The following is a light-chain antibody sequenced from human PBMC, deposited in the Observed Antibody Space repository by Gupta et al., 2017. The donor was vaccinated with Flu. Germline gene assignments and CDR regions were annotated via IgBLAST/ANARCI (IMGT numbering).Light chain of an antibody. J-gene: IGKJ2*01. CDR1: QSISNN. CDR2: GAS. V-gene: IGKV3-15*01. CDR3: QQYNNLPVT. Sequence: VMTQSPATLSVSAGLRATLSCRASQSISNNLAWYQQKPGQPPRLLIYGASARATGIPARFSGSGSGTEFTLTISSLQSGDFAVYYCQQYNNLPVTFGQGTKLEIK.